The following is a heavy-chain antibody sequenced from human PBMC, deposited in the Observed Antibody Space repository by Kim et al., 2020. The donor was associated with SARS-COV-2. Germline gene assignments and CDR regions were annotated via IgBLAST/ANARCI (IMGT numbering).Heavy chain of an antibody. D-gene: IGHD3-10*01. V-gene: IGHV3-30*18. J-gene: IGHJ4*02. CDR3: AKGYYYGSGSPRGGYFDY. Sequence: GGSLRLSCAASGFTFSSYGMHWVRQAPGKGLEWVAVISYDGSNKYYADSVKGRFTISRDNSKNTLYLQMNSLRAEDTAVYYCAKGYYYGSGSPRGGYFDYWGQGTLVTVSS. CDR1: GFTFSSYG. CDR2: ISYDGSNK.